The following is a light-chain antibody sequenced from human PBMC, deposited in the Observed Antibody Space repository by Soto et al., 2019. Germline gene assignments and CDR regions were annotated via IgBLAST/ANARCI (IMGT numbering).Light chain of an antibody. Sequence: QSALTQPASVSGSPGQSITISCTGTSSDVGSYNLVSWYQQYPGKAPKLMIYGVTERPSGVSNRFSGSKSGNTASLTISGLQAEDEADYYCCSFAGSITLYVFGTGTKLTVL. CDR2: GVT. V-gene: IGLV2-23*02. CDR3: CSFAGSITLYV. J-gene: IGLJ1*01. CDR1: SSDVGSYNL.